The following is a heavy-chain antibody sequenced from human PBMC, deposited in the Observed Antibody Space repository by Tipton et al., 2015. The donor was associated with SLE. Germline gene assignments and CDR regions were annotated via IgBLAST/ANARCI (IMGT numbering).Heavy chain of an antibody. CDR3: ARGTEGDFDI. J-gene: IGHJ3*02. D-gene: IGHD3-16*01. CDR1: GGSFSGYY. CDR2: INHSGST. V-gene: IGHV4-34*01. Sequence: TLSLTCAVYGGSFSGYYWSWIRQPPGKGLEWIGEINHSGSTNYNPSLKSRVTISVDTSKNQFSLKLSSVTAADTAVYYCARGTEGDFDIWGQGTMVTVSS.